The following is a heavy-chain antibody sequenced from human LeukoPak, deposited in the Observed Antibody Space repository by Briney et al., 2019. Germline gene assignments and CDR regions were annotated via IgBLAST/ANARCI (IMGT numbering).Heavy chain of an antibody. V-gene: IGHV4-39*01. CDR2: IYNGGSA. Sequence: PSETLSLTCTVSGDSISSSPYYWVWIRQPPGKGLEWIGTIYNGGSAYYTPSLKSRVTISVDTSKNQVSLKLSSVTAADTAVYICAAHQGGTMFVSWGRGTLVTVSS. CDR1: GDSISSSPYY. J-gene: IGHJ4*02. CDR3: AAHQGGTMFVS. D-gene: IGHD1-7*01.